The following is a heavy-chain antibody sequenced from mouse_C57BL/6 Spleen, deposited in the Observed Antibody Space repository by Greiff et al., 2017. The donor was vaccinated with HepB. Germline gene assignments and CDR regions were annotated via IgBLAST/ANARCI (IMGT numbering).Heavy chain of an antibody. J-gene: IGHJ2*01. Sequence: QVQLQQSGAELVRPGASVTLSCKASGYTFTDYEMHWVKQTPVHGLEWIGAIDPETGGTAYNQKFKGKAILTADKSSSTAYMELRSLTSEDSAVYYCTRVWDVRGFDYWGQGTTLTVSS. CDR2: IDPETGGT. CDR3: TRVWDVRGFDY. V-gene: IGHV1-15*01. D-gene: IGHD4-1*01. CDR1: GYTFTDYE.